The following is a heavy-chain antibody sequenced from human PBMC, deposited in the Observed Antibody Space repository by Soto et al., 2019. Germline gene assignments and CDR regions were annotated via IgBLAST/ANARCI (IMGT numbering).Heavy chain of an antibody. CDR3: ADAPYYYDSSGYRNWYFDL. CDR1: GGSISSSSYY. Sequence: QLQLQESGPGLVKPSETLSLTCTVSGGSISSSSYYWGWIRQPPGKGLEWIGSIYYSGSTYYNPSLKSRVTISVDTSKNQFSLKLSSVTAADTAVYYCADAPYYYDSSGYRNWYFDLWGRGTLVTVSS. J-gene: IGHJ2*01. CDR2: IYYSGST. V-gene: IGHV4-39*01. D-gene: IGHD3-22*01.